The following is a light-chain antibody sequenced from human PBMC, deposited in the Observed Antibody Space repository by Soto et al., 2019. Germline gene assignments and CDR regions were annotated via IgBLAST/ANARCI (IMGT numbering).Light chain of an antibody. J-gene: IGKJ1*01. V-gene: IGKV3-20*01. CDR2: GIS. CDR1: HTISSSY. Sequence: EIVLTQSPDTLSLSPGERATLSCRASHTISSSYLAWYQQKPGQAPRLLMYGISRRATGIPDRFSGSGSGTDFTLTITRLEPEDFAVYYCQQYVTSSPRTFGQGTQVDIK. CDR3: QQYVTSSPRT.